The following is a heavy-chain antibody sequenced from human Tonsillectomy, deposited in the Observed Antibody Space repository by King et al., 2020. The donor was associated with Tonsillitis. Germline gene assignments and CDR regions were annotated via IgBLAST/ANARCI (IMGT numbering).Heavy chain of an antibody. D-gene: IGHD3-9*01. V-gene: IGHV4-30-4*01. CDR1: GGSISSGDYY. J-gene: IGHJ5*02. Sequence: VQLQESGPGLVKPSQTLSLTCTVSGGSISSGDYYWSWIRQPPGKGLEWIGYIYYSGSTYYNPSLKSRLTISIDTSKNQFSLKLSSVTAADTAVYFCARVADDILTGYIWGWFDPWGQGTLVTVSS. CDR2: IYYSGST. CDR3: ARVADDILTGYIWGWFDP.